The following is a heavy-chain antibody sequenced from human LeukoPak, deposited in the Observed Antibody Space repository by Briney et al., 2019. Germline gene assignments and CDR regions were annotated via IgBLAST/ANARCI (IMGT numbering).Heavy chain of an antibody. V-gene: IGHV4-30-4*08. CDR3: AREDGVVPATPFDY. CDR1: GGSISSGDYY. J-gene: IGHJ4*02. D-gene: IGHD2-2*01. Sequence: SETLSLTCTVSGGSISSGDYYWSWIRQPPGKGLEWIGYIYYSGSTYYNPSLKSRVTISVDTSKNQFSLKLSSVTAADTAVYYCAREDGVVPATPFDYWGQGTLVTVSS. CDR2: IYYSGST.